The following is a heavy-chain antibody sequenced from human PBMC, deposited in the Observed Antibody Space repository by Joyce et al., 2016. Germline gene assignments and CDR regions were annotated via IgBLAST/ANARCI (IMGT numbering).Heavy chain of an antibody. Sequence: EVQLVESGGDLVQPGGSLRLSCAASGFAFNNYWMTWVRQAPGKGLEWVANIKNCGTEKYYVHSVKGRFTISRDNARDALHLQMNSLRPEDTAVYFCARVGGGQRLNYYYYYYIDVWGKGTTVTVSS. V-gene: IGHV3-7*01. CDR2: IKNCGTEK. CDR3: ARVGGGQRLNYYYYYYIDV. J-gene: IGHJ6*03. CDR1: GFAFNNYW. D-gene: IGHD3-10*01.